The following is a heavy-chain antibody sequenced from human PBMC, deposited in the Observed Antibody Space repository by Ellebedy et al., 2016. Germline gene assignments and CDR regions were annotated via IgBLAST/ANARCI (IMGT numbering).Heavy chain of an antibody. D-gene: IGHD6-19*01. CDR3: AKDRVPGIAVAGDY. CDR2: ISYDGSNK. Sequence: GESLKISXAASGFTFSSYGMHWVRQAPGKGLEWVAVISYDGSNKYYADSVKGRFTISRDNSKNTLYLQMNSLRAEDTAVYYCAKDRVPGIAVAGDYWGQGTLVTVSS. V-gene: IGHV3-30*18. J-gene: IGHJ4*02. CDR1: GFTFSSYG.